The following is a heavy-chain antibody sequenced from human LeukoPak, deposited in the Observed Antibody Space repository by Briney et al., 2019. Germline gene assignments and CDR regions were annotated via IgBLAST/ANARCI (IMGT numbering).Heavy chain of an antibody. J-gene: IGHJ5*02. Sequence: SVKVSCKASGGTFSSYAISWVRQAPGQGLEWIGGIIPIFGTANYAQKFQGRVTITADESTSTAYMELSSLRSEDTAVYYCARIRYCSSTSCYAWWFDPWGQGTLVTVSS. CDR1: GGTFSSYA. CDR3: ARIRYCSSTSCYAWWFDP. CDR2: IIPIFGTA. D-gene: IGHD2-2*01. V-gene: IGHV1-69*13.